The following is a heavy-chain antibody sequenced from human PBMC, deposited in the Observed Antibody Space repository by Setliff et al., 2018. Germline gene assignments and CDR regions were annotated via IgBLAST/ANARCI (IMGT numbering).Heavy chain of an antibody. D-gene: IGHD7-27*01. V-gene: IGHV4-61*09. CDR1: GGSISSGSDY. CDR2: IYTSGKT. Sequence: SETLSLTCSVSGGSISSGSDYWTWIRQPAGKGLGWIGHIYTSGKTYYNTSLESRLTISVDTSKNQFSLNLTSVTAADTAVYYCARYFSRLPQLGIYGWLDSWGQGTPVTVSS. J-gene: IGHJ4*02. CDR3: ARYFSRLPQLGIYGWLDS.